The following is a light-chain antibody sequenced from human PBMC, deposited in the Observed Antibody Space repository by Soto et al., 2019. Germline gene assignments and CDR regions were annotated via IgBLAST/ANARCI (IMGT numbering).Light chain of an antibody. CDR1: QSVSKNY. Sequence: EILLTQSPGTLSLSPGERATLSWRASQSVSKNYLAWYQQKPGQAPRLLIYGASNRATGIPDRLSGSGSGTDFTLTISRMEPEDFAVYYCQQYGSSGTFGHGTKVDI. CDR3: QQYGSSGT. CDR2: GAS. V-gene: IGKV3-20*01. J-gene: IGKJ1*01.